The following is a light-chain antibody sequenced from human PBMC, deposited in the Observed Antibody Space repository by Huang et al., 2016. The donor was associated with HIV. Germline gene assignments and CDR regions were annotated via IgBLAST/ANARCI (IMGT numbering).Light chain of an antibody. CDR1: QSLLYGSNNQNY. V-gene: IGKV4-1*01. J-gene: IGKJ5*01. CDR2: WAS. Sequence: DIVMTQSPDSLAVSLGERATVNCKSSQSLLYGSNNQNYLAWYQQIPGQPPKLLIYWASTRESGVPDRFSGSGSGTDFTLTISSLQAEDVAFYYCQQYFNAPITFGQGTRLEI. CDR3: QQYFNAPIT.